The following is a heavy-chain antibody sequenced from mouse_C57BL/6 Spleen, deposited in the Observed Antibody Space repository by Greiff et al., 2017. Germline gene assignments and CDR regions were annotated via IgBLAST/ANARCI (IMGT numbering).Heavy chain of an antibody. V-gene: IGHV1-55*01. Sequence: VQLQQSGAELVKPGASVKLSCKASGYTFTSYWITWVKQRPGQGLEWIGDIYPGSGSTNYNEKFQSKATLTVDTSSSTSYMQLSSLTSEDSAVYYCARGDYDAYYFDYWGQGTTLTVSS. CDR2: IYPGSGST. D-gene: IGHD2-4*01. CDR1: GYTFTSYW. J-gene: IGHJ2*01. CDR3: ARGDYDAYYFDY.